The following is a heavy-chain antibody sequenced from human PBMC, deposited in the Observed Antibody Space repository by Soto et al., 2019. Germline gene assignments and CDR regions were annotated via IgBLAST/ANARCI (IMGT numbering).Heavy chain of an antibody. V-gene: IGHV4-59*08. CDR2: IYYSGST. J-gene: IGHJ4*02. CDR3: ASTAYYDFWSGPEPPYYFDY. CDR1: GGSISSYY. D-gene: IGHD3-3*01. Sequence: PSETLSLTCTVSGGSISSYYWSWIRQPPGKGLEWIGYIYYSGSTNYNPSLKSRVTISVDTSKNQFSLKLSSVTAADMAVYYCASTAYYDFWSGPEPPYYFDYWGQGTLVTVSS.